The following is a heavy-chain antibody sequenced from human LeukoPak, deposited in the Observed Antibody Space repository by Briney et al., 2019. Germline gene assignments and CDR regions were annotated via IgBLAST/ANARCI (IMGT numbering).Heavy chain of an antibody. Sequence: SVKVSCKPSGDTFSPYSLIWVRQAPAQRPGWMGGIISIFGTANYAHNFQGRITISTDKSMSTAYMELSSLRSEDTAVYYCARVYSSGNYFDYWGQGTLVTVSS. D-gene: IGHD3-10*01. CDR1: GDTFSPYS. CDR3: ARVYSSGNYFDY. CDR2: IISIFGTA. J-gene: IGHJ4*02. V-gene: IGHV1-69*05.